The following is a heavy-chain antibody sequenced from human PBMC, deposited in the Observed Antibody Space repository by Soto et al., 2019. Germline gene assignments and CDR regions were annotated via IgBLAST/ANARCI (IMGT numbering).Heavy chain of an antibody. CDR2: IYTSGST. D-gene: IGHD6-13*01. J-gene: IGHJ5*01. V-gene: IGHV4-4*07. CDR1: GGSISSYY. Sequence: LSLTCTVSGGSISSYYWTWIRQPAGKGLEWIGRIYTSGSTNYNPSLKSRVTMSVDTSKNQFSLKLSSVTAADTAPYYCARQTTYSSSWYDYWGHGTLVTVSS. CDR3: ARQTTYSSSWYDY.